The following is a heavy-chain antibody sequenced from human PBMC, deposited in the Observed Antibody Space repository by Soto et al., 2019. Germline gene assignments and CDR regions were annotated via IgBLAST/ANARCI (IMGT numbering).Heavy chain of an antibody. CDR2: ITTSSHTI. CDR3: ARHGIQVAHDV. Sequence: EVQLVESGGGLVQPGGSLRLSWAASGFPFSSYRMDWVRQAPGQGLEWISYITTSSHTIYYADSVRGRFTISRDNAKNSRFLQMHSLRDEDTAGYYCARHGIQVAHDVWGQGTTVIVSS. V-gene: IGHV3-48*02. CDR1: GFPFSSYR. J-gene: IGHJ6*02. D-gene: IGHD5-18*01.